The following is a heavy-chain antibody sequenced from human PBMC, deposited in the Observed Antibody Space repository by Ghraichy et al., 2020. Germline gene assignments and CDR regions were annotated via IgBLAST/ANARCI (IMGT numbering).Heavy chain of an antibody. J-gene: IGHJ5*02. CDR3: ARSGIAVAGTKWFDP. V-gene: IGHV3-33*01. CDR2: IWYDGSNK. CDR1: GFTFSSYG. D-gene: IGHD6-19*01. Sequence: GESLNISCAASGFTFSSYGMHWVRQAPGKGLEWVAVIWYDGSNKYYADSVKGRFTISRDNSKNTLYLQMNSLGAEDTAVYYCARSGIAVAGTKWFDPWGQGTLVTVSS.